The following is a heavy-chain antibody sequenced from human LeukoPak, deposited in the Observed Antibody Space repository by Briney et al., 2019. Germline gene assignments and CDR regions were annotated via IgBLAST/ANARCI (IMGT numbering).Heavy chain of an antibody. CDR3: ARVRRYCTNGVCPTGFDP. J-gene: IGHJ5*02. Sequence: PSETLSLTCTVSGGSISSYYWSWIRQPPGKGLEWIGYIYYSGSTNYNPSLKSRVTISVDTSKNQFSLKLSSVTAADTAVYYCARVRRYCTNGVCPTGFDPWGQGTLVTVSP. CDR2: IYYSGST. V-gene: IGHV4-59*01. D-gene: IGHD2-8*01. CDR1: GGSISSYY.